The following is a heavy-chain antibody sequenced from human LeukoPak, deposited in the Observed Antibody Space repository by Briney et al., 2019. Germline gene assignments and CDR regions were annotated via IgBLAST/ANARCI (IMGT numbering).Heavy chain of an antibody. CDR2: VDHGGSGT. Sequence: GGSLRLSCAASGFRFTSYWMHWVRQPPGKGLMWVARVDHGGSGTAYADAVTGRFTISRDNGKNTVYLQMNCLILEDTAVYYCVTDLGWGQGTLVSVSS. CDR3: VTDLG. J-gene: IGHJ4*02. V-gene: IGHV3-74*01. CDR1: GFRFTSYW.